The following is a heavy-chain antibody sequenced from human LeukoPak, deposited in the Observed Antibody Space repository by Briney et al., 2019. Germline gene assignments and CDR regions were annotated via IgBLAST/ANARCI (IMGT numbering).Heavy chain of an antibody. V-gene: IGHV3-11*01. CDR3: ARDSHDFWSVDY. CDR1: GFAFSDYY. J-gene: IGHJ4*02. CDR2: ISSSGSTI. Sequence: GGSLRLSCAASGFAFSDYYMSWIRQAPGKGLEWVSYISSSGSTIYYADSVKGRFTISRDNAKNSLYLQMNSLRAEDTAVYYCARDSHDFWSVDYWGQGTLVTVSS. D-gene: IGHD3-3*01.